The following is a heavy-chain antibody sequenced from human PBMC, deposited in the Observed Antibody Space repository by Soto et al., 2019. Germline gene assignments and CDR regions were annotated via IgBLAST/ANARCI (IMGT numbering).Heavy chain of an antibody. J-gene: IGHJ4*02. CDR3: AKARTASIAARPESY. Sequence: LRLSCAASGFTFSSYAMSWVRQAPGKGLEWVSAISGSGGSTYYADSVKGRFTISRDNSKNTLYLQMNSLRAEDTAVYYCAKARTASIAARPESYWGQGTLVTVSS. CDR1: GFTFSSYA. D-gene: IGHD6-6*01. CDR2: ISGSGGST. V-gene: IGHV3-23*01.